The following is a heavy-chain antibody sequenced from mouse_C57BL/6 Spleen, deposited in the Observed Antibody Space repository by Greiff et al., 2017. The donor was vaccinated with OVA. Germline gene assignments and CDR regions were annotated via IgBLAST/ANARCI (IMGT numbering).Heavy chain of an antibody. CDR1: GYTFTSYW. CDR3: ARPLTGKGY. D-gene: IGHD4-1*01. J-gene: IGHJ2*01. CDR2: IHPNSGST. Sequence: QVQLKQPGAELVKPGASVKLSCKASGYTFTSYWMHWVKQRPGQGLEWIGMIHPNSGSTNYNEKFKSKATLTVDKASSTAYMQLSILTSEDSAVYYCARPLTGKGYWGQGTTLTVSS. V-gene: IGHV1-64*01.